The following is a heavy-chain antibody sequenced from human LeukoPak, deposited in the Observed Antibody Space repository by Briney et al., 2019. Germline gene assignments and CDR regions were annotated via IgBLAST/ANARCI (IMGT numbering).Heavy chain of an antibody. V-gene: IGHV3-15*01. CDR3: TPVMVEDRGF. CDR2: IKSKNDGETT. D-gene: IGHD2-15*01. J-gene: IGHJ4*02. Sequence: GGSLRLSCAASGFIFNKAWMNWVRQAPGKGPEWVGRIKSKNDGETTDYGAPVKGRFTISRDDSKNTLYLQMNSLKTDDTAIYYCTPVMVEDRGFWGQGTLVTASS. CDR1: GFIFNKAW.